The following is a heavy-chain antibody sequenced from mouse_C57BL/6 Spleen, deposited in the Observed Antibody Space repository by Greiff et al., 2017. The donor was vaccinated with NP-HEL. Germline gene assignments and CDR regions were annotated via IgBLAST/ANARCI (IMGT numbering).Heavy chain of an antibody. CDR2: ISYDGSN. CDR1: GYSITSGYY. CDR3: ARGGDYYYGSSYYFDY. D-gene: IGHD1-1*01. J-gene: IGHJ2*01. V-gene: IGHV3-6*01. Sequence: VQLQESGPGLVKPSQSLSLTCSVPGYSITSGYYWNWIRQFPGNNLEWMGYISYDGSNNYNPSLKNRISITRDTSKNQFFLKLNSVTTEDTATYYCARGGDYYYGSSYYFDYWGQGTTLTVSS.